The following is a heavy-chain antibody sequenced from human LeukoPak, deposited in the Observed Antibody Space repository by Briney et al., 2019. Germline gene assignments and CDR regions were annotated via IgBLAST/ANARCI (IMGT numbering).Heavy chain of an antibody. D-gene: IGHD4-17*01. Sequence: GESLKISCKDSGHSFTNYWFGWVRQMPGKGLEWMGIIYPDDSDTRYSPSFQGQVTISADKSIRTAYLQWSSLKASDTAMYYCARRSTGGDYNLDYWGQGTLVTVSS. CDR3: ARRSTGGDYNLDY. V-gene: IGHV5-51*01. CDR2: IYPDDSDT. J-gene: IGHJ4*02. CDR1: GHSFTNYW.